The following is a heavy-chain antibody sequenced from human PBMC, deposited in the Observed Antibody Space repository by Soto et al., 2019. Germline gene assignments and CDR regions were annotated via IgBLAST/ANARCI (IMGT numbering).Heavy chain of an antibody. CDR2: ISAYNGTT. V-gene: IGHV1-18*01. CDR3: ASVSGARYYSDYFYYGMDV. J-gene: IGHJ6*02. CDR1: GYTFTSYG. Sequence: GASVKVSCKASGYTFTSYGISWVRQAPGQGLDWMGWISAYNGTTKYAQDLQGRVTMTTDKSTSTAYMELSSLRSDDTAVYYCASVSGARYYSDYFYYGMDVWGQGTTVTVSS. D-gene: IGHD3-10*01.